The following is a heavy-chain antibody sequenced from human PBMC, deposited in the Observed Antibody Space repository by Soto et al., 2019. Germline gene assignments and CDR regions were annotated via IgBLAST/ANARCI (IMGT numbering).Heavy chain of an antibody. Sequence: TLSLSCTVSGGSISSGGYYWSWIRQHPGKGLEWIGYIYYSGSTYYNPSLKSRVTISVDTSKNQFSLKLSSVTAADTAVYYCARVPYYYDSSGYYTGDAFDIWGQGTMVTVS. D-gene: IGHD3-22*01. V-gene: IGHV4-31*03. CDR2: IYYSGST. CDR3: ARVPYYYDSSGYYTGDAFDI. J-gene: IGHJ3*02. CDR1: GGSISSGGYY.